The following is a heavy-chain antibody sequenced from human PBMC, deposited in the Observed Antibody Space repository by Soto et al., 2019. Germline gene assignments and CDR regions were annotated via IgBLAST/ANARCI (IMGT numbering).Heavy chain of an antibody. CDR2: INAGNGNT. CDR3: AREHFWSGYYNGMDV. V-gene: IGHV1-3*01. J-gene: IGHJ6*02. Sequence: GASVKVSCKASGYTFTSYAMHWVRQAPGQRLEWMGWINAGNGNTKYSQKFQGRVTITRDTSASTAYMELSSLRSEDTAVYYCAREHFWSGYYNGMDVWGQGTTVTVSS. D-gene: IGHD3-3*02. CDR1: GYTFTSYA.